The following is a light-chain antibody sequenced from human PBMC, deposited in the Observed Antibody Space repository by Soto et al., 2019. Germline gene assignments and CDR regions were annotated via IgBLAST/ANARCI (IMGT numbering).Light chain of an antibody. CDR1: QSVLYSSNDKNY. V-gene: IGKV4-1*01. CDR3: QQYYSSPFT. J-gene: IGKJ3*01. Sequence: MVMTQSPDSLAVSAGESGTINCKSGQSVLYSSNDKNYLAWYQQKPGQPPRLLIYWPSTRESGVPDRVTGGGAGTDFTLTTSSLQAEDVAVYYCQQYYSSPFTVAPGT. CDR2: WPS.